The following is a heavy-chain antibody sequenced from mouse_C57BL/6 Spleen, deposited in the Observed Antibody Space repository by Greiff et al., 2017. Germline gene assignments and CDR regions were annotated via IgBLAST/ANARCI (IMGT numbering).Heavy chain of an antibody. J-gene: IGHJ2*01. CDR2: IDPSDSYT. CDR1: GYTFTSYW. CDR3: ARAPDY. Sequence: QVQLQQSGAELVRPGTSVKLSCKASGYTFTSYWMHWVKQRPGQGLEWIGVIDPSDSYTNYNQKFKGKATLTVDTSSSTAYMQLSSLTSEDSAVYYCARAPDYWGQGTTLTVSS. V-gene: IGHV1-59*01.